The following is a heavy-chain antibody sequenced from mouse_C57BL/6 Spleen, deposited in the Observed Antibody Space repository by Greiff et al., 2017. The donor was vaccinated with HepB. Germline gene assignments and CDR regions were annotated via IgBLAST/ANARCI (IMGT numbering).Heavy chain of an antibody. CDR1: GYSFTSYY. J-gene: IGHJ3*01. CDR3: ARQLRLRMFAY. Sequence: QVQLQQSGPELVKPGASVKISCKASGYSFTSYYIHWVKQRPGQGLEWIGWIYPGSGNTKYNEKFKGKATLTADTSSSTAYMQLSSLTSEDSAVYYCARQLRLRMFAYWGQGTLVTVSA. CDR2: IYPGSGNT. D-gene: IGHD3-2*02. V-gene: IGHV1-66*01.